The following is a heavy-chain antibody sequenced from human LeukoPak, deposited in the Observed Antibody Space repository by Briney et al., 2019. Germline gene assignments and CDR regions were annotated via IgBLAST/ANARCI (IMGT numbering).Heavy chain of an antibody. D-gene: IGHD6-19*01. Sequence: PGGSLRLSCAASGFTFCSYAMSCVRQAPGKGLECGSAISGSVGSTYYADSEKGQLNISRDNSKNTMYLQMNSLRAEDTAVYVCAKGWPVAGTGGPGGTFDYWGQGTLVTVSS. V-gene: IGHV3-23*01. CDR3: AKGWPVAGTGGPGGTFDY. J-gene: IGHJ4*02. CDR2: ISGSVGST. CDR1: GFTFCSYA.